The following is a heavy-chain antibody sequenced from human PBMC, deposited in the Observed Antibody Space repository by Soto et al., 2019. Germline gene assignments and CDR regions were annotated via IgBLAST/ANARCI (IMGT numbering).Heavy chain of an antibody. CDR3: VPLMTAVTTFGMDV. D-gene: IGHD4-17*01. CDR2: IYWDDDK. CDR1: GFSLITTGSG. J-gene: IGHJ6*02. V-gene: IGHV2-5*04. Sequence: QITLKESGPTLVEPTQTLTLTCTFSGFSLITTGSGVAWIRQPPGNALEWLALIYWDDDKRYSPSLKSRLTSTKDTSKNQVVLTMTNMHPVDTGTYFCVPLMTAVTTFGMDVWGQGTAVTVSS.